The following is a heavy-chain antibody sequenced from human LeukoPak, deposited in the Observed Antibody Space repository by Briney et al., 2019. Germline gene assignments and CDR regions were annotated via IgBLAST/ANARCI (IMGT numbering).Heavy chain of an antibody. J-gene: IGHJ5*02. D-gene: IGHD3-9*01. CDR3: ARDIDWGAFDA. V-gene: IGHV3-23*01. Sequence: GGTLRLSCAASGFTFRSHGMNWVRHTPGKGLEWVSGIGGSGGFITYYADSVKGRFTVSRDNSKNTLCLQMDSLRADDTAIYYCARDIDWGAFDAWGQGTLVTVSS. CDR1: GFTFRSHG. CDR2: IGGSGGFIT.